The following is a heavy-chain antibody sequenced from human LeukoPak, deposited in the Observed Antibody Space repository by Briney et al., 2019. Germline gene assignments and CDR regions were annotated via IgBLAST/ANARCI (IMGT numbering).Heavy chain of an antibody. CDR3: ARDTDIVVVPAAHYYYYGMDV. CDR2: IIPIFGTA. J-gene: IGHJ6*02. D-gene: IGHD2-2*01. V-gene: IGHV1-69*01. CDR1: GGTFSSYA. Sequence: SVKVSCKASGGTFSSYAISWVRQAPGQGLEWTGGIIPIFGTANYAQKFQGRVTITADESTSTPYMELRSLRSEDTAVYYCARDTDIVVVPAAHYYYYGMDVWGQGTTVTVSS.